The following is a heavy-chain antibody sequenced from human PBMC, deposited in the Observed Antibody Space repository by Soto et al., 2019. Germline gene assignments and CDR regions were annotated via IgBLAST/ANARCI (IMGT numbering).Heavy chain of an antibody. CDR2: IIPIFGTA. J-gene: IGHJ5*02. V-gene: IGHV1-69*01. D-gene: IGHD2-8*01. Sequence: QVQLVQSGAEVKKPGSSVKVSCKASGGTFSSYAISWVRQAPGQGLEWMGGIIPIFGTANYAQKFQGRVTITADESTNTAYMEVSSLRSEDTAVYYCARDRIKYCTNGVCYTGWFDPGGQGTLVTVSS. CDR1: GGTFSSYA. CDR3: ARDRIKYCTNGVCYTGWFDP.